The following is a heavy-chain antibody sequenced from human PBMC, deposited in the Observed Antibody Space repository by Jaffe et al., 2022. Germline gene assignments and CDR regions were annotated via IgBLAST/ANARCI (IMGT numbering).Heavy chain of an antibody. CDR3: TRIVATMFDY. V-gene: IGHV3-49*04. J-gene: IGHJ4*02. D-gene: IGHD5-12*01. CDR2: IRSKAYGGTT. CDR1: GFTFGDYA. Sequence: EVQLVESGGGLVQPGRSLRLSCTASGFTFGDYAMSWVRQAPGKGLEWVGFIRSKAYGGTTEYAASVKGRFTISRDDSKSIAYLQMNSLKTEDTAVYYCTRIVATMFDYWGQGTLVTVSS.